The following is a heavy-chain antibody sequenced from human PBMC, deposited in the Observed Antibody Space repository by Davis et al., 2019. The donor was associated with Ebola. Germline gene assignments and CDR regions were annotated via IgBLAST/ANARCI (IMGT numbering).Heavy chain of an antibody. D-gene: IGHD1-1*01. CDR3: ARAQFPTTSDH. J-gene: IGHJ4*02. CDR2: INPHNGNT. CDR1: GYTFTHYG. Sequence: ASVKVSCKASGYTFTHYGITWVRQAPGQGLEWMGWINPHNGNTNYAQNVQGRVTMTTDTSTSTAYMEVGSLRSDDTAAYYCARAQFPTTSDHWGQGTLVTVSS. V-gene: IGHV1-18*04.